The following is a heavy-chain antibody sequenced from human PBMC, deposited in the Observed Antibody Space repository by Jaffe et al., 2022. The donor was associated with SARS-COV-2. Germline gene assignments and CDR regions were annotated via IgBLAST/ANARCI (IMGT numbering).Heavy chain of an antibody. V-gene: IGHV4-59*01. CDR1: GGSISSYY. J-gene: IGHJ5*02. CDR3: AREVGAAGYDFWSGYSGWFDP. Sequence: QVQLQESGPGLVKPSETLSLTCTVSGGSISSYYWSWIRQPPGKGLEWIGYIYYSGSTNYNPSLKSRVTISVDTSKNQFSLKLSSVTAADTAVYYCAREVGAAGYDFWSGYSGWFDPWGQGTLVTVSS. D-gene: IGHD3-3*01. CDR2: IYYSGST.